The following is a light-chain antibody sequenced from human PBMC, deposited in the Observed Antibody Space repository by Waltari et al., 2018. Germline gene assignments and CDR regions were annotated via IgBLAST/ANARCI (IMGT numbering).Light chain of an antibody. CDR2: RNN. CDR3: SAWDSSLSAHWV. V-gene: IGLV10-54*04. J-gene: IGLJ3*02. CDR1: SNNVGNQG. Sequence: QAGLTQPPSVSKGLRQTATLTCTGNSNNVGNQGAAWLQQHQGHPPKLLSYRNNNRPSGISEGFSASRSGNTAYLTITGLQPEDEADYYCSAWDSSLSAHWVFGGGTKLTVL.